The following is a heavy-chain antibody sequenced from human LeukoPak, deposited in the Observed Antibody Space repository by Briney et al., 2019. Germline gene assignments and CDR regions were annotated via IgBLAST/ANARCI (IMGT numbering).Heavy chain of an antibody. D-gene: IGHD6-6*01. J-gene: IGHJ4*02. CDR1: GGSISSGDYY. CDR3: ARGSWSSSIDY. V-gene: IGHV4-30-4*01. CDR2: IYYSGST. Sequence: SETLSLTCTVSGGSISSGDYYWSWIRQPPGKGLEYIGYIYYSGSTYYNPSLKSRITISVDTSKSQFSLKLSSVTAADTAVYYCARGSWSSSIDYWGQGTLVTVSS.